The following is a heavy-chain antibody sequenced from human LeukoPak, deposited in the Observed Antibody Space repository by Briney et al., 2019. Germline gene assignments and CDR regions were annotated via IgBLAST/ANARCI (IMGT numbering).Heavy chain of an antibody. D-gene: IGHD3-10*01. J-gene: IGHJ3*01. CDR3: VRWGEHSTFPVFAFDL. Sequence: ASVKVSCKASGYTFTGYYMHWVRQAPGQGLEWMGWINPNSGGTNYAQKFQGRVTMTRDTSISTAYMELSRLRSDDTAVYYCVRWGEHSTFPVFAFDLWGQGTMVTVSS. CDR2: INPNSGGT. V-gene: IGHV1-2*02. CDR1: GYTFTGYY.